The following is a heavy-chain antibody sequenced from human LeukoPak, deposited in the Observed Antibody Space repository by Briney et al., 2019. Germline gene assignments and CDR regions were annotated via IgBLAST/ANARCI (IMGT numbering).Heavy chain of an antibody. CDR2: IYHSGST. Sequence: PSETLSLTCAVSGGSISSSNWWSWVRQPPGKGLEWIGEIYHSGSTNYNPSLKSRVTISVDKSKNQFSLKLSSVTAADTAVYYCARAGGDYGSGTRYYYYYMDVWGKGTTVTVSS. D-gene: IGHD3-10*01. J-gene: IGHJ6*03. CDR1: GGSISSSNW. V-gene: IGHV4-4*02. CDR3: ARAGGDYGSGTRYYYYYMDV.